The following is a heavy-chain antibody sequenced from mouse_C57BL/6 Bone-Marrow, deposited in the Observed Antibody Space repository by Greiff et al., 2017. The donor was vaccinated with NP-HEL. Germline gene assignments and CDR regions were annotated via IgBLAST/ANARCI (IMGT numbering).Heavy chain of an antibody. CDR3: AREEISYSNYEDYAMDY. CDR2: ISNLAYSI. CDR1: GFTFSDYG. D-gene: IGHD2-5*01. V-gene: IGHV5-15*01. J-gene: IGHJ4*01. Sequence: EVKLVESGGGLVQPGGSLKLSCAASGFTFSDYGMAWVRQAPRKGPEWVAFISNLAYSIYYADTVTGRFTISRENAKNTLYLEMSSLRSEDTAMYYCAREEISYSNYEDYAMDYWGQGTSVTVSS.